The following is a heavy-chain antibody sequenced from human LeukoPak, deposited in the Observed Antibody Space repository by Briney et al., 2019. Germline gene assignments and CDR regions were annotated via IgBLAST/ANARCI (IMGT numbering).Heavy chain of an antibody. D-gene: IGHD4-17*01. Sequence: SETLSLTCTVSGGSISSYSGGSISHYYWNWIRQPPGRGLEWTGYIYYSGTTWYNPSLKGRVTISVDTSKSQVSLTLNSVTAADTAVYYCARDFTYGDYYFDYWGQGTLVTVSS. J-gene: IGHJ4*02. CDR2: IYYSGTT. V-gene: IGHV4-61*08. CDR1: GGSISSYSGGSISHYY. CDR3: ARDFTYGDYYFDY.